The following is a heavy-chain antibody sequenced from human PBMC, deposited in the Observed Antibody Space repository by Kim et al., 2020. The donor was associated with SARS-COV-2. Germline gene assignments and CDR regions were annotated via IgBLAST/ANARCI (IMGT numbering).Heavy chain of an antibody. D-gene: IGHD3-10*01. Sequence: ASVKVSCKASGYTFTNHLLHWVRQAPGQGLEWMGWIKTSSGKPTYAQGLTGRFVFSVDTTASTAYLQISSLKAEDTATYFCARDFPYNAGSLDLWGPGTLVTVSS. CDR2: IKTSSGKP. CDR3: ARDFPYNAGSLDL. CDR1: GYTFTNHL. J-gene: IGHJ4*02. V-gene: IGHV7-4-1*02.